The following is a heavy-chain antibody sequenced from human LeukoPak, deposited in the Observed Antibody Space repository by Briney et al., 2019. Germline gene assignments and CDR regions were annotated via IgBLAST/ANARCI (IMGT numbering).Heavy chain of an antibody. CDR2: IIPIFGTA. J-gene: IGHJ4*02. D-gene: IGHD3-22*01. CDR1: GGTFSTYP. Sequence: SVKVSCKASGGTFSTYPIYWVRQAPGQGLEWMGGIIPIFGTANYAQKFQGRVTITADESTSTAYMELSSLRSEDTAVYYCARDLFSYYYDSSGYYFDYWGQGTLVTVSS. CDR3: ARDLFSYYYDSSGYYFDY. V-gene: IGHV1-69*13.